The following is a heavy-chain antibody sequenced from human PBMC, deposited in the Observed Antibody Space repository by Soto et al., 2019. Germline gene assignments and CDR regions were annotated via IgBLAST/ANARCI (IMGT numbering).Heavy chain of an antibody. J-gene: IGHJ4*02. D-gene: IGHD2-2*01. V-gene: IGHV3-30-3*01. Sequence: QVQLVESGGGVVQPGRSLRLSCAVSGFTFSTYAMHWVRQAPGKGLEWVAVISYDGSNTYYADSVKGRFTISRDNMLYLQMNSLRAEDTAVYYCAGDQGRSITCQLDYWGQGTLVTVSS. CDR3: AGDQGRSITCQLDY. CDR2: ISYDGSNT. CDR1: GFTFSTYA.